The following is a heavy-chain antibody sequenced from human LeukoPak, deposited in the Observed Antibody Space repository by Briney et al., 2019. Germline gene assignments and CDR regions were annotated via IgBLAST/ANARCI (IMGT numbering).Heavy chain of an antibody. D-gene: IGHD5-12*01. V-gene: IGHV3-23*01. CDR2: ISGSGGST. CDR1: GFTFSSYA. CDR3: ARDLTPAGYSGYRSLFYYGMDV. J-gene: IGHJ6*02. Sequence: ESGGSLRLSCAASGFTFSSYAMSWVRQAPGKGLEWVSAISGSGGSTYYADSVKGRFTISRDDSKNTLYLQMNSLRAEDTAVYYCARDLTPAGYSGYRSLFYYGMDVWGQGTTVTVSS.